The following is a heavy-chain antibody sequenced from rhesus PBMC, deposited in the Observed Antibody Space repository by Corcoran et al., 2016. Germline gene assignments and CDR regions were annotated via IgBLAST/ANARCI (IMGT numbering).Heavy chain of an antibody. CDR1: GDSIISGYA. CDR3: ASGLNYGAPNFGLDS. J-gene: IGHJ6*01. CDR2: IGG. Sequence: QVQLKESGPGLVKPSETLSLTCTVSGDSIISGYAWSWIRQPPGKGLEWIGYIGGYYNPSLKSRVTISKDTSKNQFSLNLTSVTAADTAVYYCASGLNYGAPNFGLDSWG. D-gene: IGHD1-26*01. V-gene: IGHV4-127*01.